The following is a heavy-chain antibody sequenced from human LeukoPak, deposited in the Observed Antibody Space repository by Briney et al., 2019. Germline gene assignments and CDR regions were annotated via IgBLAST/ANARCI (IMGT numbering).Heavy chain of an antibody. CDR3: AREDIVVVPAAMTEEDYYYYGMDV. V-gene: IGHV3-23*01. D-gene: IGHD2-2*01. CDR1: GFTVSSYA. Sequence: GGSLRLSCAASGFTVSSYAMSWVRQAPGKGLEWVSSISGSGGSTYYADSVKGRFTISRDNAKNSLYLQMNSLRAEDTAVYYCAREDIVVVPAAMTEEDYYYYGMDVWGQGTTVTVSS. CDR2: ISGSGGST. J-gene: IGHJ6*02.